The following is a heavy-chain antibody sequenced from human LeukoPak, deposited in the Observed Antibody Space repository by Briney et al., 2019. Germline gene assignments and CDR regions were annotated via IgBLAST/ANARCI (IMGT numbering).Heavy chain of an antibody. CDR2: IRYDATDT. CDR3: AKNRVGQTYADAFEI. J-gene: IGHJ3*02. CDR1: GFPFSNSD. V-gene: IGHV3-30*02. D-gene: IGHD5-24*01. Sequence: GGSLRLSCASSGFPFSNSDMHWVRQAPGKGLEWVAFIRYDATDTFYGDSVKGRFTISRDNSKNTLFLQMNSLRPEDTSIYYCAKNRVGQTYADAFEIWGQGTMATVSS.